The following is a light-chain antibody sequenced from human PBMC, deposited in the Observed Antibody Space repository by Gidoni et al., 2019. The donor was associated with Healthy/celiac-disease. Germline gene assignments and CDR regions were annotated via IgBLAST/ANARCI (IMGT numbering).Light chain of an antibody. J-gene: IGKJ1*01. Sequence: DIVLTQSRGTLSLSPGEGSPIYCRASQRVSGSYLAGYQQKPGQAPRLLIYGASSRATGIPDRFSGSGSGTDFTLTISRLGPEDFAVYCCQQYGSSPWTFXXXTKVEIK. CDR2: GAS. V-gene: IGKV3-20*01. CDR1: QRVSGSY. CDR3: QQYGSSPWT.